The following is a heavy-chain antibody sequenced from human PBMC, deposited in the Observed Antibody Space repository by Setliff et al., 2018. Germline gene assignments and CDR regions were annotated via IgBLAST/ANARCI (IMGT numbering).Heavy chain of an antibody. CDR2: IYTSGST. J-gene: IGHJ4*02. CDR3: ARVDDSSGYHDY. Sequence: SETLSLTCTVSGGSISSGSYYWSWIRQPAGKGLEWIGHIYTSGSTNYNPSLKSRVTISVDTSKNQFSLKLSSVTAADTAVYYCARVDDSSGYHDYWGQGTLVTAPQ. V-gene: IGHV4-61*09. CDR1: GGSISSGSYY. D-gene: IGHD3-22*01.